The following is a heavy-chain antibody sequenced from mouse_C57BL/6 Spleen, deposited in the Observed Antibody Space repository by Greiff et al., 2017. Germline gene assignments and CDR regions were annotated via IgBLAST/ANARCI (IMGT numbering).Heavy chain of an antibody. CDR2: ISSGGDYI. Sequence: EVKVVESGEGLVKPGGSLKLSCAASGFTFSSYAMSWVRQTPEKRLEWVAYISSGGDYIYYADTVKGRFPISRDNARNTLYLQMSSLKSEDTAMYYGARGGAHDALDYWGQGTSLTVSS. CDR3: ARGGAHDALDY. CDR1: GFTFSSYA. J-gene: IGHJ2*02. V-gene: IGHV5S21*01.